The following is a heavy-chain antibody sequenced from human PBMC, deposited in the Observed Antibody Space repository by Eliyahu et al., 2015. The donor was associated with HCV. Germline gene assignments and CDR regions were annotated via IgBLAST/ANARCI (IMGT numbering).Heavy chain of an antibody. CDR1: GFXFSNYV. CDR2: ISPSGDSX. CDR3: AAFHLLYGAFDM. J-gene: IGHJ3*02. D-gene: IGHD2-2*02. V-gene: IGHV3-23*01. Sequence: EVQLLESGGGLVQPGGSLXLXCAAXGFXFSNYVMNWVXQAPGKGLVWVSAISPSGDSXYYADSVKGRFTISRDNSKNTLYLQMNSLRAEDTAVYYCAAFHLLYGAFDMWGQGTMVTVFS.